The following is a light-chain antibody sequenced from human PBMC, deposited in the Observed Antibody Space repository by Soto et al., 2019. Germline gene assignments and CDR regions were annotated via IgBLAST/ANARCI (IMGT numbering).Light chain of an antibody. CDR3: QKYNSAPLT. V-gene: IGKV1-27*01. CDR2: AAS. J-gene: IGKJ4*01. CDR1: QGIAPY. Sequence: DVQMTQSPSSLSASVGDRVTITCRASQGIAPYLAWFQQKQGKVPKLLLDAASTLQSGVPSRFSGSGSGTDFTLTISSLQPEDVATYYCQKYNSAPLTFGGGTKVEIK.